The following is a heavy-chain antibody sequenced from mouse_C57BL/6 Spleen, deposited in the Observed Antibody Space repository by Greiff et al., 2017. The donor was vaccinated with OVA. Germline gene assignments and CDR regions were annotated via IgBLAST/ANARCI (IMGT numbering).Heavy chain of an antibody. CDR2: ISSGSSTI. D-gene: IGHD1-1*01. CDR1: GFTFSDYG. J-gene: IGHJ4*01. V-gene: IGHV5-17*01. Sequence: EVQLVESGGGLVKPGGSLKLSCAASGFTFSDYGMHWVRQAPEKGLEWVAYISSGSSTIYYADTVKGRFTISRDNATNTQFLQMTSLKSEDTAIYYCTIYGSSDAMDYWGQGTSVTVSS. CDR3: TIYGSSDAMDY.